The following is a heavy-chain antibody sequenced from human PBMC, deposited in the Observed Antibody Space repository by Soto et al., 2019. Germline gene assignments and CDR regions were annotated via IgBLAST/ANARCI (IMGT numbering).Heavy chain of an antibody. CDR1: GYTFTSYY. V-gene: IGHV1-46*01. CDR2: INPSGGST. J-gene: IGHJ6*02. D-gene: IGHD3-22*01. CDR3: ARDRKYYYDSSGYLLYGMDV. Sequence: VSCKASGYTFTSYYMHWVRQAPGQGLEWMGIINPSGGSTSYAQKFQGRVTMTRDTSTSTVYMELSSLRSEDTAVYYCARDRKYYYDSSGYLLYGMDVWGQGTTVTVSS.